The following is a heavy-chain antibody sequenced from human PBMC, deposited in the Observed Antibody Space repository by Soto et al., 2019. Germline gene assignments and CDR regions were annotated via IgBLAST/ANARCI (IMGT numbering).Heavy chain of an antibody. CDR3: ARGHRSSGKIFDS. CDR2: IKSKSAGGTN. D-gene: IGHD3-22*01. V-gene: IGHV3-15*01. CDR1: GFTFSNAW. J-gene: IGHJ4*02. Sequence: EVQLVESGGGLVKPGGSVRLSCAASGFTFSNAWMSWVRQAPGKGLEWVGRIKSKSAGGTNEYDATVIDRFTISRDDSQNTLSPQMNSPKIEDTALYYCARGHRSSGKIFDSWGQGTLVTVSS.